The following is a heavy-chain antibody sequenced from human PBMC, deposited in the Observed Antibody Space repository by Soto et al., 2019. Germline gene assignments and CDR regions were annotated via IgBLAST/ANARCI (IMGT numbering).Heavy chain of an antibody. V-gene: IGHV3-30*18. Sequence: ESGGGVVQPGRSLRLSCAASGFTFSSYGMHWVRQAPGKGLEWVAVISYDGSNKYYADSVKGRFTISRDNSKNTLYLQMNSLRAEDTAVYYCAKGQTYNWNVDYWGQGTLVTVSS. CDR3: AKGQTYNWNVDY. CDR2: ISYDGSNK. D-gene: IGHD1-20*01. J-gene: IGHJ4*02. CDR1: GFTFSSYG.